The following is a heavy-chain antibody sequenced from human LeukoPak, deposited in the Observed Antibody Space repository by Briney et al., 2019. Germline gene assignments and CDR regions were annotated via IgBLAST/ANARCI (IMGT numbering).Heavy chain of an antibody. Sequence: SQTLSLTCTVSGGSISSGGYYWSWIRQHPRKGLEWIGYIYYSGSTYYNPSLKSRVTISVDTSKNQFSLKLSSVTAADTAVYYCAGGEQQLVPDYWGQGTLVTVSS. V-gene: IGHV4-31*03. CDR3: AGGEQQLVPDY. CDR1: GGSISSGGYY. CDR2: IYYSGST. D-gene: IGHD6-13*01. J-gene: IGHJ4*02.